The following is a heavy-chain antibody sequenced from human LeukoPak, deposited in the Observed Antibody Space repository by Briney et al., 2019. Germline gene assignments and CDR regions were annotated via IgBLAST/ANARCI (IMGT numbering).Heavy chain of an antibody. CDR2: IKQDGSEK. D-gene: IGHD3-22*01. J-gene: IGHJ6*03. CDR1: GFTFSSYW. Sequence: GGSLRLSCAASGFTFSSYWMSWVRQAPGKGLEWVANIKQDGSEKYYVDSVKGRFTISRDNSKNTLYLQMHSLRAEDTAVYYCARDQTYYYDSSGYYWRDYYYYMDVWGKGTTVTVSS. V-gene: IGHV3-7*01. CDR3: ARDQTYYYDSSGYYWRDYYYYMDV.